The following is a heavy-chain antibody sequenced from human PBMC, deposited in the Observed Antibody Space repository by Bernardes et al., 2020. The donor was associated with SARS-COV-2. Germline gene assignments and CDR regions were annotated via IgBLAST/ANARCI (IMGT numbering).Heavy chain of an antibody. V-gene: IGHV4-30-2*01. Sequence: SETLSLTCAVSGGSISSGGYSWSWIRQPPGKGLEWIGYIYHSRSTYYNPSLKSRVTISVDRSKNQFSLKLSSVTAADTAVYYCARAGYYYDSSGYSPFDYWGQGTLVTVSS. CDR2: IYHSRST. CDR3: ARAGYYYDSSGYSPFDY. D-gene: IGHD3-22*01. CDR1: GGSISSGGYS. J-gene: IGHJ4*02.